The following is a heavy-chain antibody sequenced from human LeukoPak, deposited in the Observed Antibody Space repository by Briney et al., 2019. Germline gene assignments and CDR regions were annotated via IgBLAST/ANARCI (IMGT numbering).Heavy chain of an antibody. CDR1: GYTFTSYD. Sequence: GASVKVSFTASGYTFTSYDINWVRQATGQGLEWMGRMNPNSGNTGYAQKFQGRVTMTRNTSISTAYMELSSLRSEDTAVYYCARGRGRIYGDYLWGQGTLVTVSS. J-gene: IGHJ5*02. V-gene: IGHV1-8*01. CDR2: MNPNSGNT. CDR3: ARGRGRIYGDYL. D-gene: IGHD4-17*01.